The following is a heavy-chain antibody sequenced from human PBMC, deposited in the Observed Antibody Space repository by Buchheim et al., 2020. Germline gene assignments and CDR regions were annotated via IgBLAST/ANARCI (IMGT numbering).Heavy chain of an antibody. D-gene: IGHD3-3*01. Sequence: QVQLVQSGAEVKKPGASVKVSCKASGYTFTSYYMHWVRQAPGQGLEWMGIINPSGGSTRYAQKFQGRVTMTRDTSTSTVYMELSSLRSEDTAVYYCARDPYDFWSGPVGPFDYWGQGTL. CDR3: ARDPYDFWSGPVGPFDY. J-gene: IGHJ4*02. CDR2: INPSGGST. CDR1: GYTFTSYY. V-gene: IGHV1-46*03.